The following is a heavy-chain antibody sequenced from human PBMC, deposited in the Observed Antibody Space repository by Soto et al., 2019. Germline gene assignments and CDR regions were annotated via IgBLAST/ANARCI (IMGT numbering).Heavy chain of an antibody. V-gene: IGHV1-69*06. J-gene: IGHJ6*02. Sequence: GASVKVSCKASGGTFSSYAISWVRQAPGQGLEWMGGIIPIFGTANYAQKFQGRVTITADKSTSTAYMELSSLRSEDTAVYYCARSVPTVGYYYYGMDVWGQGTTVTVSS. CDR1: GGTFSSYA. CDR2: IIPIFGTA. D-gene: IGHD4-17*01. CDR3: ARSVPTVGYYYYGMDV.